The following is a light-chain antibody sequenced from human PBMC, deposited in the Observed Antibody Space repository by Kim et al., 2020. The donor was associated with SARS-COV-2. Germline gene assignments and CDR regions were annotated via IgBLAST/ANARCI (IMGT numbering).Light chain of an antibody. CDR2: GAS. V-gene: IGKV1-8*01. Sequence: ASTGDRVTISCRASQGISSHLAWYQQKPGQAPQLLIYGASTLQSGVPSRFIGSGSGTEFTLTISCLQSEDFATYYCQQYYTYPRTFGQGTKVDIK. CDR3: QQYYTYPRT. J-gene: IGKJ1*01. CDR1: QGISSH.